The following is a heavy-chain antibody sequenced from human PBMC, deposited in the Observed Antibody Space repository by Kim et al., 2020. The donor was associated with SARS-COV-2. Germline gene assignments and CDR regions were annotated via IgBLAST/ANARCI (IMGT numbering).Heavy chain of an antibody. CDR1: GGSISSYY. V-gene: IGHV4-59*13. CDR2: IYYNGST. Sequence: SETLSLTCTVSGGSISSYYWSWIRQPPGKGLEWIGYIYYNGSTNYNPSLKSRVTISVDTSKNQFSLKLSSVTAADTAVYYCARENNIGLRPPRWFDPWGQGTLVTVSS. D-gene: IGHD4-17*01. J-gene: IGHJ5*02. CDR3: ARENNIGLRPPRWFDP.